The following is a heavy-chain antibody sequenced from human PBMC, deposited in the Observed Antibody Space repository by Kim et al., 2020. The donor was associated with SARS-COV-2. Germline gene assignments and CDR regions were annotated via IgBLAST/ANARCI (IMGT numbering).Heavy chain of an antibody. CDR2: ISGSGGST. V-gene: IGHV3-23*01. J-gene: IGHJ3*02. CDR1: GFTFSSYA. Sequence: GGSLRLSCAASGFTFSSYAMSWVRQAPGKGLEWVSAISGSGGSTYYADSVKGRFTISRDNSKNTLYLQMNSLRAEDTAVYYCAKDLPSSGWSADAFDIWGQGTMVTVSS. CDR3: AKDLPSSGWSADAFDI. D-gene: IGHD6-19*01.